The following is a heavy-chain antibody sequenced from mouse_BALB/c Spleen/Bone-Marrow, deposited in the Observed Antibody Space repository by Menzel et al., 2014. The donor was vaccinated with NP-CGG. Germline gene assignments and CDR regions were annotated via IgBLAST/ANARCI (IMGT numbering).Heavy chain of an antibody. V-gene: IGHV2-2*02. J-gene: IGHJ2*01. CDR2: IWCGGSI. D-gene: IGHD4-1*01. CDR1: GFSLTSYG. Sequence: VQLQQSGPALVQPSQSLSITCTVSGFSLTSYGAHWVPQSPGKGLEWLEVIWCGGSIAYNAAFISRLSISKDNSKSQVFCKMNSLQANDTAIYCCARTGFDYWGQGTTLTVSS. CDR3: ARTGFDY.